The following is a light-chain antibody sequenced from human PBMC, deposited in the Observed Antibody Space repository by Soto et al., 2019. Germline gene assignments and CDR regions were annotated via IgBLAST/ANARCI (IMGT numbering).Light chain of an antibody. CDR1: QTVNTW. CDR3: QHLNSYPIT. V-gene: IGKV1-5*02. Sequence: QMTHSPCPLSASLRDSVPPICRASQTVNTWLAWYQQKPGKAPKVLIFDASSLKTGVPSRFSGSGSGTEFTLTISNLQPDDFATYYCQHLNSYPITSGQLTRLEI. CDR2: DAS. J-gene: IGKJ5*01.